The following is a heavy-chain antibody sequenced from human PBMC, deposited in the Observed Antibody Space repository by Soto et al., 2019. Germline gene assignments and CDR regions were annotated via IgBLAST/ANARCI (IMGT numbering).Heavy chain of an antibody. V-gene: IGHV4-59*08. J-gene: IGHJ4*02. CDR2: IYYTGGT. CDR1: GGSISSYF. CDR3: ARHRPGGGSNDI. Sequence: SETLSLTCTVSGGSISSYFWSWIRQPPGKGLEYIGYIYYTGGTDYNPSLTSRVTISVDTAKNQFSLRLSSVTAADTAVYYCARHRPGGGSNDIWGLGTLVTVSS. D-gene: IGHD1-26*01.